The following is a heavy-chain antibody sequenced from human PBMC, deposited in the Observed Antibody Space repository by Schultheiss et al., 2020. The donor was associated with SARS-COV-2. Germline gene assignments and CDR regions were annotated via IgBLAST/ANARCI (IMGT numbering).Heavy chain of an antibody. CDR3: ARCLWSNYGMDV. CDR1: GFTFSSYG. V-gene: IGHV3-53*01. J-gene: IGHJ6*02. D-gene: IGHD3-10*01. CDR2: IYSGGST. Sequence: GGFLRLSCAASGFTFSSYGMHWVRQAPGKGLEWVSVIYSGGSTYYADSVKGRFTISRDNSKNTLYLQMNSLRAEDTAVYYCARCLWSNYGMDVWGQGTTVTVSS.